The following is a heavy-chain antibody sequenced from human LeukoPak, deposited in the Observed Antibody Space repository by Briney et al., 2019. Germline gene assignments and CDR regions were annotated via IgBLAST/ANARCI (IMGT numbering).Heavy chain of an antibody. J-gene: IGHJ4*02. CDR2: IYYSGST. D-gene: IGHD3-10*01. CDR3: ARDRRFGVSRYDY. CDR1: GGAISTGDYY. V-gene: IGHV4-30-4*01. Sequence: SETLSLTCTVSGGAISTGDYYWSWIRQPPGKGLEWIGYIYYSGSTYYNPSLKSRITISVDMSKNQFSLKLRSVTAADAAVYYCARDRRFGVSRYDYWGPGTLVTVSS.